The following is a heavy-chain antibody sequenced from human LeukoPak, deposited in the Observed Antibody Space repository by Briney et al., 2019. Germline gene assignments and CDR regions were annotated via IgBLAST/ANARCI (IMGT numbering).Heavy chain of an antibody. CDR2: VRGNVITT. CDR3: AKDDSGYNYGYNFDY. J-gene: IGHJ4*02. Sequence: GGSLRLSCAASGFTFSGYAMSWVRQAPGKGLEWVSAVRGNVITTYYADSVMGRFTISRDNSKNTLFLQMNSLRAEDTAVYYCAKDDSGYNYGYNFDYWGQGTLVTVSS. CDR1: GFTFSGYA. V-gene: IGHV3-23*01. D-gene: IGHD5-18*01.